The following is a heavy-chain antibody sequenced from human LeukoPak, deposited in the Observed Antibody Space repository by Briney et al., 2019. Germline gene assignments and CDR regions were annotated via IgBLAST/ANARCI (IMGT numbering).Heavy chain of an antibody. J-gene: IGHJ6*03. CDR1: GFAFSSYG. V-gene: IGHV3-33*06. CDR3: AKDALPGRRYFDWCHMDV. Sequence: PGRSLRLSCAASGFAFSSYGMHWVRQAPGKGLEWVAVIWYDGSDKYYADSMKGRFSISRDNSKNTLYLQMNSLRAEDTAVYYCAKDALPGRRYFDWCHMDVWGKGTTVTVSS. D-gene: IGHD3-9*01. CDR2: IWYDGSDK.